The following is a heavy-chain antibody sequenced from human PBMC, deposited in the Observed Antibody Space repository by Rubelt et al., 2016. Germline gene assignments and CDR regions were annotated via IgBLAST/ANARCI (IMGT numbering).Heavy chain of an antibody. J-gene: IGHJ4*02. Sequence: QVQLVQSGAEVKKPGASVKVSCKASGYTFTSYGISWVRQAPGQGLEWMGWISAYNGNTNYAQKIQGRVTMTTDTPTSPAYMELRSLRSDDTAVYYWARDTRYSSSSNFDYWGQGTLVTVSS. CDR3: ARDTRYSSSSNFDY. CDR1: GYTFTSYG. CDR2: ISAYNGNT. V-gene: IGHV1-18*01. D-gene: IGHD6-13*01.